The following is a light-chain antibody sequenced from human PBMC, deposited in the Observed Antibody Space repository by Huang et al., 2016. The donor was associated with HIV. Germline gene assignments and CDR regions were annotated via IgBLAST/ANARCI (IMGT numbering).Light chain of an antibody. CDR3: QQSYNAPRT. Sequence: DIQMTQSPSSLSAFVGDKVTITCRASENIRKYLNWYQQKPGKAPNLLLYAASSLQSGVPSRFSGSGTGTDFNLTINSLQPEDYATYFCQQSYNAPRTFGHGTKVEIK. J-gene: IGKJ1*01. V-gene: IGKV1-39*01. CDR1: ENIRKY. CDR2: AAS.